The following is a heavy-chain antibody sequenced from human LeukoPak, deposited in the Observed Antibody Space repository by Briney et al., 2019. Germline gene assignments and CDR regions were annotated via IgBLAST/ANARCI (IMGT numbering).Heavy chain of an antibody. CDR2: ISSSNNYI. Sequence: GGSLRLSCTASGFTFSNYNMNWVRHAPGKGLEWLSSISSSNNYIYYADSVKARFTISRDNAKNSLYLQMNGLRAEDTAVYYCARRSPIYYFDYWGQGTPVTVSS. V-gene: IGHV3-21*01. J-gene: IGHJ4*02. CDR3: ARRSPIYYFDY. CDR1: GFTFSNYN. D-gene: IGHD5-24*01.